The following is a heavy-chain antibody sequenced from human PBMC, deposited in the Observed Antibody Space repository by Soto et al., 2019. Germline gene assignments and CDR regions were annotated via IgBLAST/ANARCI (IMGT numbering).Heavy chain of an antibody. CDR1: GFTFSSYG. Sequence: PGGSLRLSCAASGFTFSSYGMHWVRQAPGKGLEWVAVISYDGSNKYYADSVKGRFTISRDNSKNTLYLQMNSLRAEDTAVYYCAKDTRRMITFGGVIARPLVPTPLDYWGQGTLVTVSS. CDR3: AKDTRRMITFGGVIARPLVPTPLDY. V-gene: IGHV3-30*18. CDR2: ISYDGSNK. D-gene: IGHD3-16*02. J-gene: IGHJ4*02.